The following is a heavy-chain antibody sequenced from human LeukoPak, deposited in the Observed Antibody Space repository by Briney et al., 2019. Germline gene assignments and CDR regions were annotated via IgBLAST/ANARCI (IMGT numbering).Heavy chain of an antibody. V-gene: IGHV1-2*02. J-gene: IGHJ6*02. Sequence: GASVKVSCKASGYTFTGYYMHWVRQAPGQGLEWMGWINPNSGGTNYAQKFQGRVTMTRDTSISTAYMELSRLRSDDTAVYYCARDPTLLWFGELLSYYYYYGMGVWGQGTTVTVSS. CDR1: GYTFTGYY. CDR2: INPNSGGT. D-gene: IGHD3-10*01. CDR3: ARDPTLLWFGELLSYYYYYGMGV.